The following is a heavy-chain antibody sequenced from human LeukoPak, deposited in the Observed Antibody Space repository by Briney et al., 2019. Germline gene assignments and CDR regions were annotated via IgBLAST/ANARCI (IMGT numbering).Heavy chain of an antibody. J-gene: IGHJ3*02. CDR3: ARLSVWLVPAATNAFDI. D-gene: IGHD2-2*01. V-gene: IGHV1-69*04. CDR1: GGTFSSYA. CDR2: IIPILGIA. Sequence: GASVKVSCKASGGTFSSYAISWVRQAPGQGLEWMGRIIPILGIANYAQKFQGRVTITADKSTSTAYMELSSLRSEDTAVYYCARLSVWLVPAATNAFDIWGQGTMVTVSS.